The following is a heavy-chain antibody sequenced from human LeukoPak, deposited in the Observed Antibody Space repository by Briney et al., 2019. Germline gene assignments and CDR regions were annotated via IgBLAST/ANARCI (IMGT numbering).Heavy chain of an antibody. V-gene: IGHV4-30-2*01. CDR3: ARGIAAAPERAFDI. CDR1: GYAITSGGFS. Sequence: SETLSLACTVSGYAITSGGFSWNWIRQPPGKGLEWIGCIYDRGPADYNPSLKSRVTMSVDSSNIHFSLKMSSVTAADTALYYCARGIAAAPERAFDIWGQGTMVTVFS. D-gene: IGHD6-13*01. CDR2: IYDRGPA. J-gene: IGHJ3*02.